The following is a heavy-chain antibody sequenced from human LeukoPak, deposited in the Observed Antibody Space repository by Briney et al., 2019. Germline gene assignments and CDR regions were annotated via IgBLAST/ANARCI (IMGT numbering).Heavy chain of an antibody. D-gene: IGHD6-19*01. J-gene: IGHJ2*01. Sequence: SETLSLTCTVSGGSISSYYWSWIRQPPGKGLEWIGYIYYSGSTNYNPSLKSRVTISVDTSKNQFSLKLSSVTAADTAVYYCAREWWGGQWLEQGNDWYFDLWGRGTLVTVSS. CDR3: AREWWGGQWLEQGNDWYFDL. CDR1: GGSISSYY. V-gene: IGHV4-59*12. CDR2: IYYSGST.